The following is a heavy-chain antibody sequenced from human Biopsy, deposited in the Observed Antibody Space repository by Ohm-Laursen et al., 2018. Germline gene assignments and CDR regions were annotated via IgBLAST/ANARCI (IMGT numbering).Heavy chain of an antibody. Sequence: SVKVSCKASGGTFSSDIFAWVRQAPGQRPEWMGDVMPFFGAAQYAPKLQGRVSMTADKTTYTAYMELTSLTSEDTAVYFCARHYYDTSGYNWFDPWGQGTLVIVSS. CDR2: VMPFFGAA. CDR3: ARHYYDTSGYNWFDP. CDR1: GGTFSSDI. V-gene: IGHV1-69*06. J-gene: IGHJ5*02. D-gene: IGHD3-22*01.